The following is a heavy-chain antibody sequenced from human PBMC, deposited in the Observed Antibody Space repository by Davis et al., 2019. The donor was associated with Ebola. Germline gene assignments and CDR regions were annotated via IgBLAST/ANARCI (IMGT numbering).Heavy chain of an antibody. Sequence: GGSLRLSCAASGFTFSSYAMHWVRQAPGKGLEYVSAISSNGGSTYYADSVKGRFTISRDNSKNTLYLQMGSLRAEDMAVYYCARRGYSYGYSLWGQGTLVTVSS. CDR1: GFTFSSYA. D-gene: IGHD5-18*01. V-gene: IGHV3-64*02. CDR2: ISSNGGST. CDR3: ARRGYSYGYSL. J-gene: IGHJ4*02.